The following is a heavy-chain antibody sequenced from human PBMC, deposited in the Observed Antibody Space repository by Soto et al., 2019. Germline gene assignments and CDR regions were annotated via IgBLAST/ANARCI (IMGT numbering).Heavy chain of an antibody. Sequence: QVQLVQSGAEVKKPGSSVKVSCKASGGTFSSYAISWVRQAPGQGLEWIGGIIPIFGTANYAQKFQGRVTITADESTSTAYMELSSLRSEDTAVDYCARVTGIAAATDWFDPWGQGTLVTVSS. CDR3: ARVTGIAAATDWFDP. CDR2: IIPIFGTA. J-gene: IGHJ5*02. V-gene: IGHV1-69*01. D-gene: IGHD6-13*01. CDR1: GGTFSSYA.